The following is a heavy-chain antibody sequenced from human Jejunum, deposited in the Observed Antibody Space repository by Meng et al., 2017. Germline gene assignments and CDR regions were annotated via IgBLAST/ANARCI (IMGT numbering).Heavy chain of an antibody. CDR2: INSNNGGP. J-gene: IGHJ4*02. Sequence: ASVKVSCKASGYTFTDYNIQWVRQAPGQGLEWMGWINSNNGGPNYAQKFQGRVTMTRDTSISTAYMELSSLRSDDTAVYFCARDVIGDFNVYCDYWGLGTLVTVSS. V-gene: IGHV1-2*02. CDR3: ARDVIGDFNVYCDY. CDR1: GYTFTDYN. D-gene: IGHD7-27*01.